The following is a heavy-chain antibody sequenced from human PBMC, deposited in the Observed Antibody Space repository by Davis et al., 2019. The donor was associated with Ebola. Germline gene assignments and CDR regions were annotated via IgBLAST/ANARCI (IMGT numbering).Heavy chain of an antibody. J-gene: IGHJ4*02. CDR1: GFSFSDYS. CDR3: VRGSGVIILV. D-gene: IGHD3-10*01. Sequence: PGGSLRLSCAASGFSFSDYSMNWVRQAPGQGLQWLSYISSGSRTTNYADSVRGRFTISRDNAKNSLFLQMNNLRDEDTAVYFCVRGSGVIILVWGPGTQVTVSS. CDR2: ISSGSRTT. V-gene: IGHV3-48*02.